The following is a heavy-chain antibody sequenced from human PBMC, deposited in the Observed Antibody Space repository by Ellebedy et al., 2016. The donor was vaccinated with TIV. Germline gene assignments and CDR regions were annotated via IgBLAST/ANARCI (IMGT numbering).Heavy chain of an antibody. J-gene: IGHJ5*02. Sequence: GGSLRLSCKGSGYSFTSYWIGWVRQAPGQGLEWMGWITPNNGNTNYAHNLQGRVTLTTDTSTSTAYTELRSLTSDDTAMYYCGRVSDSSIRCHQIDPWGLGTLVTVSS. D-gene: IGHD3-22*01. CDR1: GYSFTSYW. V-gene: IGHV1-18*04. CDR2: ITPNNGNT. CDR3: GRVSDSSIRCHQIDP.